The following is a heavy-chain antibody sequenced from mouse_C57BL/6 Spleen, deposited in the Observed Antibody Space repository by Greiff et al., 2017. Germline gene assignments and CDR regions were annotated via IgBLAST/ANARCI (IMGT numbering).Heavy chain of an antibody. CDR2: IDPETGGT. J-gene: IGHJ2*01. CDR3: TRVPLDSSCPYYFDY. V-gene: IGHV1-15*01. D-gene: IGHD3-2*02. Sequence: VQLQESGAELVRPGASVTLSCKASGYTFTDYEMHWVKQTPVHGLEWIGAIDPETGGTAYNQKFKGKAILTADKSSSTAYMELRSLTSEDSAVYYCTRVPLDSSCPYYFDYWGQGTTLTVSS. CDR1: GYTFTDYE.